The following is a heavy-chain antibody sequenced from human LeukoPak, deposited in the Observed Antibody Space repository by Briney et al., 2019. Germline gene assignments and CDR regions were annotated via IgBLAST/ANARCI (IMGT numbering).Heavy chain of an antibody. D-gene: IGHD3-3*01. CDR3: AKRDNNDYYTGLHVFDV. CDR1: GFRFSDYA. Sequence: GGSLRLSCAASGFRFSDYAMTWVRQVPGKGPEGVAGISGGGDTTFYTDSVKGGFTISRDNSKNTLHLQMNSLRAEDTAVYYCAKRDNNDYYTGLHVFDVWGQGTMVTVSA. V-gene: IGHV3-23*01. J-gene: IGHJ3*01. CDR2: ISGGGDTT.